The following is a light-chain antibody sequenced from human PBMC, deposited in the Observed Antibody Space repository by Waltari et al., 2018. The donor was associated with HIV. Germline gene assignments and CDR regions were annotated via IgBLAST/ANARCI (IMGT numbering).Light chain of an antibody. CDR3: CSYAGKGVVL. V-gene: IGLV2-23*02. CDR1: NAAIVSSDH. CDR2: DVN. J-gene: IGLJ2*01. Sequence: QSAPTQPASVSGSPGPSATLSCIGTNAAIVSSDHAPWFHQFSSEAPRLLIYDVNKRPSSVSHRFSGSKSNTTASLTISGLQIEDEGDYYCCSYAGKGVVLFGGGTKLTV.